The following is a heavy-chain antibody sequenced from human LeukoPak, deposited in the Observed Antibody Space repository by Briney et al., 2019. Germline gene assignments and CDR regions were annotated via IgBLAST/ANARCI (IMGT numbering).Heavy chain of an antibody. CDR2: ISSSGSTI. CDR1: GFTFSSYS. D-gene: IGHD3-10*01. V-gene: IGHV3-48*04. CDR3: AGWFRGIWYFDL. Sequence: GGSLRLSCAASGFTFSSYSMNWVRQAPGKGLEWVSYISSSGSTIYYADSVKGRFTISRDNAKNSLYMQMNSLRAEDTAVYYCAGWFRGIWYFDLWGRGTLVTVSS. J-gene: IGHJ2*01.